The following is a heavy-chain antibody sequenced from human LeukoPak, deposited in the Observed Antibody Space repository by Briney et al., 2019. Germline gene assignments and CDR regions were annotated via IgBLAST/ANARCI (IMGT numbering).Heavy chain of an antibody. Sequence: SETLSLTCSVSGDSISYFYWSWIRQPPGKGLEWIGYIYYSGSTNYNPSLKSRVTISVDTSKNQFSLKLSSVTAADTAVYYCARVYYSNSYDYWYFDLWGRGTLVTVSS. V-gene: IGHV4-59*01. D-gene: IGHD6-13*01. J-gene: IGHJ2*01. CDR2: IYYSGST. CDR1: GDSISYFY. CDR3: ARVYYSNSYDYWYFDL.